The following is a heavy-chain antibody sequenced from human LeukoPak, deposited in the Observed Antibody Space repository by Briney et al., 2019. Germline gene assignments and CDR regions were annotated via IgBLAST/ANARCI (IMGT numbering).Heavy chain of an antibody. CDR3: AHSLYGSAATGY. CDR1: GFTFSSCS. CDR2: ISSSSSYI. V-gene: IGHV3-21*01. Sequence: GGSLRLSCAASGFTFSSCSMNWVRQAPGKGLEWVSSISSSSSYIYYADSVRGRFTTSRDSAKNSLYLRMNSLRAEDTAVYYCAHSLYGSAATGYRGQGTLVTVSS. J-gene: IGHJ4*02. D-gene: IGHD6-25*01.